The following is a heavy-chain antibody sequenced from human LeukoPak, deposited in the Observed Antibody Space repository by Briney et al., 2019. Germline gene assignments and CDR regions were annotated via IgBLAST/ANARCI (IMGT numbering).Heavy chain of an antibody. Sequence: GGSLRLSCAASGFTFSSYAIIWVRQAPGKGLEWVSAITGNGGGTSYADSVKGRFTISRDNSKRTVFLRMSSLEAEDTAVYYCARDGISTSWTIGYYYYGMDVWGQGTTVTVSS. CDR2: ITGNGGGT. D-gene: IGHD2-2*01. J-gene: IGHJ6*02. V-gene: IGHV3-23*01. CDR3: ARDGISTSWTIGYYYYGMDV. CDR1: GFTFSSYA.